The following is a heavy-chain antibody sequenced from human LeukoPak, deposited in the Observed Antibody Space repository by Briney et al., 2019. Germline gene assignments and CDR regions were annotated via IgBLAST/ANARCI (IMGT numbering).Heavy chain of an antibody. CDR1: GYTFTGYY. J-gene: IGHJ6*02. CDR2: INPNSGGT. CDR3: ATDPGEIVPAAKGPRGDYCYGMDV. D-gene: IGHD2-2*01. Sequence: GASVKVSCKASGYTFTGYYMHWVRQAPGQGLEWMGWINPNSGGTNYAQKFQGWVTMTEDTSTDTAYMELNSLRSDDTAVYYCATDPGEIVPAAKGPRGDYCYGMDVWGQGTTVTVSS. V-gene: IGHV1-2*04.